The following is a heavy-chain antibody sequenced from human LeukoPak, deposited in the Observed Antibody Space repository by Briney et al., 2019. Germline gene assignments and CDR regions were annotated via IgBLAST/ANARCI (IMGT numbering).Heavy chain of an antibody. CDR2: ISSSSSYI. CDR1: GFTFSSYS. CDR3: AREDLEWLLSNYYGMDV. V-gene: IGHV3-21*01. D-gene: IGHD3-3*01. Sequence: GGSLRLSCAASGFTFSSYSMNWVRQAPGKGLGWVSSISSSSSYIYYADSVKGRFTISRDNAKNSLYLQMNSLRAEDTAVYYCAREDLEWLLSNYYGMDVWGQGTTVTVSS. J-gene: IGHJ6*02.